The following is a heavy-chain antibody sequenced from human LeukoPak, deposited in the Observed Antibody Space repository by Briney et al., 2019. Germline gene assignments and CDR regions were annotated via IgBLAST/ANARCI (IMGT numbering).Heavy chain of an antibody. J-gene: IGHJ4*02. CDR3: ASMIVGATDY. V-gene: IGHV3-21*01. D-gene: IGHD1-26*01. Sequence: GGSLRLSCAASGFTFSSYSMNWVRQAPGKGMEWVSSISSSSSYIYYADSVKGRFTISRDNAKNSLYLQMNSLRAEDTAVYYCASMIVGATDYWGQGTLVTSPQ. CDR2: ISSSSSYI. CDR1: GFTFSSYS.